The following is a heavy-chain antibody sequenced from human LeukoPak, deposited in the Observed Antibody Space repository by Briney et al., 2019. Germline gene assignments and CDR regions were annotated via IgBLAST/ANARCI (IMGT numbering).Heavy chain of an antibody. CDR3: ARQTYYYDSSGYHYYFDY. V-gene: IGHV4-59*08. J-gene: IGHJ4*02. D-gene: IGHD3-22*01. CDR1: GGSISSYY. Sequence: SETLSLTCTVSGGSISSYYWSWIREPPGKGLEWMGYIYYSGITNYNPSLKSRVTISVDTSKNQFSLKLSSVSASDTAVYYCARQTYYYDSSGYHYYFDYWGQGTLVAVSS. CDR2: IYYSGIT.